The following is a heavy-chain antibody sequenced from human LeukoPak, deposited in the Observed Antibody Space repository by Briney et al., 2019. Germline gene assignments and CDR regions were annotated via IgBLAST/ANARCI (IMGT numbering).Heavy chain of an antibody. CDR3: ARETGYSSGRKRRPHMDV. CDR1: GGSFSGYY. CDR2: INHSGST. Sequence: SETLSLTCAVYGGSFSGYYWSWIRQPPGKGLEWIGEINHSGSTNYNPSLKSRVTLSVDTSKNQFSLKLSSVTAADTAVYYCARETGYSSGRKRRPHMDVWGKGTTVTVSS. V-gene: IGHV4-34*01. J-gene: IGHJ6*04. D-gene: IGHD6-19*01.